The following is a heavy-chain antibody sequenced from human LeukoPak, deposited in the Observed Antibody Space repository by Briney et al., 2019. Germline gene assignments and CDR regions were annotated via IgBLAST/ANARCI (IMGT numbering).Heavy chain of an antibody. CDR2: ISSDGGVK. J-gene: IGHJ3*02. D-gene: IGHD3-22*01. CDR3: AKALQIVVVTPDAFDI. V-gene: IGHV3-48*01. Sequence: PGGSLRLSCAVSGFTFSSYSMNWVRRAPGKGLEWVSYISSDGGVKYYADSVKGRFSISRNSAKSPLYLQMNSLRAEDTAVYYCAKALQIVVVTPDAFDIWGQGTMVTVSS. CDR1: GFTFSSYS.